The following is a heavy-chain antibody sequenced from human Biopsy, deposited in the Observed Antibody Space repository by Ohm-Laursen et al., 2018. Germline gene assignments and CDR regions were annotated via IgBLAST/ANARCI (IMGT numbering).Heavy chain of an antibody. Sequence: GASVKVSCKASGYTFTDYYVHWVRQAPGHGLEWMGWIDTINGGARYAQKFQGRVTITRDTSISTAYMELSRLTSDDTAVYYCARERDPWGQGTLVTVSS. CDR1: GYTFTDYY. CDR2: IDTINGGA. V-gene: IGHV1-2*02. J-gene: IGHJ5*02. CDR3: ARERDP.